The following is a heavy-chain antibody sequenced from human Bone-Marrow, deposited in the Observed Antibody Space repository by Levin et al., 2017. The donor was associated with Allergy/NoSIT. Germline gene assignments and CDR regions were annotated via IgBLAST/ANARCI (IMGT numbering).Heavy chain of an antibody. CDR3: ATLTENYYYGMDV. D-gene: IGHD3-9*01. CDR2: VSSNTGQP. J-gene: IGHJ6*02. CDR1: GYSFTTAS. Sequence: GESLKISCEASGYSFTTASINWVRQAPGQGLEWMGWVSSNTGQPRYAQGFTGRFVFSLDTSVGAAYLQINDLKAGDSATYYCATLTENYYYGMDVWGQGTTVTVSS. V-gene: IGHV7-4-1*02.